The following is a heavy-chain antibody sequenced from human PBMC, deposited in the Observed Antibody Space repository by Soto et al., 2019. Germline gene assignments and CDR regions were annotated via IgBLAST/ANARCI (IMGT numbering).Heavy chain of an antibody. CDR1: GYRLRTYA. Sequence: ASVKVSCKASGYRLRTYALHWVRQAPGQRLEWMAWINGGNGDTIDSQKFQGRVTITRDASANTVYMELRSLTSEDTAVYYCARPGVAYDAFDISGQGTMVAVSS. J-gene: IGHJ3*02. CDR2: INGGNGDT. CDR3: ARPGVAYDAFDI. V-gene: IGHV1-3*01. D-gene: IGHD3-3*01.